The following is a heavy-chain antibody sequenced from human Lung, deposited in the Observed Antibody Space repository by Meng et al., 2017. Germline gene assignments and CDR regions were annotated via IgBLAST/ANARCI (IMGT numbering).Heavy chain of an antibody. J-gene: IGHJ4*02. Sequence: EVTLVESGGGLVPPGGSLRLSCAASGFTFSTHWMHWVRQAPGKGLEWVSRITGDGSSTIYADSVQGRFTMSRDNAKNTLSLQMNSLRAEDTAVYYCARGGVTTDDWGQGTLVTVSS. D-gene: IGHD4-17*01. CDR2: ITGDGSST. CDR3: ARGGVTTDD. CDR1: GFTFSTHW. V-gene: IGHV3-74*01.